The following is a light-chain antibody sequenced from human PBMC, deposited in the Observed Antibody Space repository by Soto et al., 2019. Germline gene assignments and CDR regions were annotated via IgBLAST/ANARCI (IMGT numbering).Light chain of an antibody. V-gene: IGKV2-30*01. CDR1: QSLAYIDGNTY. CDR2: NVS. J-gene: IGKJ2*01. Sequence: DVMMTQSPLSLPVTLGQPASISCWSSQSLAYIDGNTYLNWFQQRPGQSPRRLIYNVSNRDSGVPDRCSGSRSGTDFTLKISRVEAEDVGVYYCMQGTHSPPYTFGQGTKLEI. CDR3: MQGTHSPPYT.